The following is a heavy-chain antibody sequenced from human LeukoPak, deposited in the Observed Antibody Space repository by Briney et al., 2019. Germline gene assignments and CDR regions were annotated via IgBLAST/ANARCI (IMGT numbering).Heavy chain of an antibody. CDR1: GGSISSSSYY. V-gene: IGHV4-39*01. D-gene: IGHD6-13*01. J-gene: IGHJ4*02. CDR2: IYYSGST. CDR3: ASILGAAAIDY. Sequence: PSETLSLTCTVSGGSISSSSYYWGWIRQPPGKGLEWIGSIYYSGSTYYNPSLKSRVTISVDTSKNQLSLKLSSVTAADTAVYYCASILGAAAIDYWGQGTLVTVSS.